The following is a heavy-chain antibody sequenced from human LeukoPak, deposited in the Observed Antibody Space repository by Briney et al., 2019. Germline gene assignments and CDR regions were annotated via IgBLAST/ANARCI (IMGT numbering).Heavy chain of an antibody. CDR3: ARGAAAGTD. D-gene: IGHD6-13*01. J-gene: IGHJ4*02. Sequence: GGSLRLSCAASGFTFSSYAMHWVRQAPGKGLEWVAVISYDGSNKYYADSVKGRFTISRDNSKNTLYLQMNSLRAEDTAVYYCARGAAAGTDWGQGALVTVSS. V-gene: IGHV3-30-3*01. CDR2: ISYDGSNK. CDR1: GFTFSSYA.